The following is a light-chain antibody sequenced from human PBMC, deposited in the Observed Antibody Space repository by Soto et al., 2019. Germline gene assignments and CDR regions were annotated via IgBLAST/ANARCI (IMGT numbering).Light chain of an antibody. Sequence: DIQMTQSPSSLSASVGDRVTITCRASQTISSWLAWYRQKPGKAPKLLIFDASSLQSGVPSRFSGSGSGTDFTLTISCLQSEDFATYYCQQYYSYPLTFGGGTKVDI. CDR2: DAS. V-gene: IGKV1-5*01. CDR3: QQYYSYPLT. CDR1: QTISSW. J-gene: IGKJ4*01.